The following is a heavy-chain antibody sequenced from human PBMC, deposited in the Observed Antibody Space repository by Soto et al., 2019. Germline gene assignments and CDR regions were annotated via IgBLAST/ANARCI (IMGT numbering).Heavy chain of an antibody. D-gene: IGHD2-15*01. CDR1: GFTFSSYG. CDR2: ISYDGSNK. J-gene: IGHJ5*02. CDR3: ARDQMSRGGDIVVVVAATLFDP. V-gene: IGHV3-30*03. Sequence: QVQLVESGGGVVQPGRSLRLSCAASGFTFSSYGMHWVRQAPGKGLEWVAVISYDGSNKYYADSVKGRFTISRDNSKNTLYLQMNSLRAEDTAVYYCARDQMSRGGDIVVVVAATLFDPWGQGTLVTVSS.